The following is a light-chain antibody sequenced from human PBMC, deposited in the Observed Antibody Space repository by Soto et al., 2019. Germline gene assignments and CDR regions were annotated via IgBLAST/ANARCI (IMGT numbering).Light chain of an antibody. Sequence: QSALTQPASVSGSPGQSVTITCTGTSSDVGLYNYVSWYQHHPGKAPKLMIYDVSDRPSGVSNRFSGCKSGNKASLTISGRQHAEEGDDYCCSYTTTSPVKFGGGTQLTVL. CDR1: SSDVGLYNY. CDR3: CSYTTTSPVK. CDR2: DVS. J-gene: IGLJ2*01. V-gene: IGLV2-14*01.